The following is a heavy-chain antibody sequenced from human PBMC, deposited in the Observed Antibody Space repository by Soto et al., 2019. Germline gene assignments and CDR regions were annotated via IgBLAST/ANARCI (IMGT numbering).Heavy chain of an antibody. CDR3: ARDGDYYGSGSYRYYYYYGMDV. CDR1: GGSFSGYY. V-gene: IGHV4-34*01. Sequence: PSETLSLTCAVYGGSFSGYYWSWIRQPPGKGLEWIGEINHSGSTKYNPSLKSRVTISVDTSKNQFSLKLSSVTAADTAVYYCARDGDYYGSGSYRYYYYYGMDVWGQGTTVT. D-gene: IGHD3-10*01. J-gene: IGHJ6*02. CDR2: INHSGST.